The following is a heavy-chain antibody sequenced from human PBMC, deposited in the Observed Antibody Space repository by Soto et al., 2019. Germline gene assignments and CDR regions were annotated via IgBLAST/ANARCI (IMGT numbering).Heavy chain of an antibody. CDR1: GFTFSSYW. Sequence: EVQLVESGGGLVQPGGSLRLSCAASGFTFSSYWMSWVRQAPGKGLEWVANIRQDGSEKYYVDSVKGRFTISRDNAKNSLYLQMNSLRAEDTAVYYCARFDSYGKFDYWGQGTLVTVSS. V-gene: IGHV3-7*01. D-gene: IGHD5-18*01. CDR3: ARFDSYGKFDY. CDR2: IRQDGSEK. J-gene: IGHJ4*02.